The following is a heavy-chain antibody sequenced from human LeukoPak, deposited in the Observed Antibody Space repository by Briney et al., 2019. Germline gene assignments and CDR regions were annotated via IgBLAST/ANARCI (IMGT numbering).Heavy chain of an antibody. CDR3: AREREDIKLMLYAYYFDY. CDR2: IYTSGST. CDR1: GASISSYY. V-gene: IGHV4-4*07. Sequence: SETLSLTCTVSGASISSYYWSWIRQPAGKGLEWIGRIYTSGSTNYNPSLKSRVTMSVDTSKNQFSLKLSPVTAADTAVYYCAREREDIKLMLYAYYFDYWGQGTLVTVSS. D-gene: IGHD2-8*01. J-gene: IGHJ4*02.